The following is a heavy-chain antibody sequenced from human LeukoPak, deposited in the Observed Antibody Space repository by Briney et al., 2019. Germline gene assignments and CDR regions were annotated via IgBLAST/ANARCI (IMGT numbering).Heavy chain of an antibody. CDR1: GFTVSSNY. CDR2: IYSGGST. D-gene: IGHD3-22*01. V-gene: IGHV3-53*01. J-gene: IGHJ4*02. CDR3: ARYFYDSSGYPYYFDY. Sequence: GGSLRLSCAASGFTVSSNYMSWVRQAPGKGLEWVSVIYSGGSTYYADSMKGRFTISKDNSKNTLYLQMNSLRAEDTAVYYCARYFYDSSGYPYYFDYWGQGTLVTVSS.